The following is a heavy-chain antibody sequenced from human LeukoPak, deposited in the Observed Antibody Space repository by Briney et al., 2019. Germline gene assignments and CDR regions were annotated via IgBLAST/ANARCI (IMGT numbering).Heavy chain of an antibody. CDR1: GFTFSSYG. CDR2: ISYDGSNK. D-gene: IGHD3-10*01. V-gene: IGHV3-30*18. J-gene: IGHJ4*02. CDR3: AKGETWRFGELLIDY. Sequence: GGSLRLPCAASGFTFSSYGMHWVRQAPGKGLEWVAVISYDGSNKYYADSVKGRFTISRDNSKNTLYLQMNSLRAEDTAVYYCAKGETWRFGELLIDYWGQGTLVTVSS.